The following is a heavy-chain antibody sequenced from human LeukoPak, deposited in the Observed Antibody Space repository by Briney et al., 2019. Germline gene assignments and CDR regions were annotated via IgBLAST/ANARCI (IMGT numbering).Heavy chain of an antibody. CDR3: AKGRDKYQLLSKNWFDP. D-gene: IGHD2-2*01. J-gene: IGHJ5*02. Sequence: SLRLSCAASGFTFDDYAMHWVRQAPGKGLEWVSVISWNSGSIGYADSVKGRFTISRDNAKNSLYLQMNSLRAEDTALYYCAKGRDKYQLLSKNWFDPWGQGTLVTVSS. V-gene: IGHV3-9*01. CDR2: ISWNSGSI. CDR1: GFTFDDYA.